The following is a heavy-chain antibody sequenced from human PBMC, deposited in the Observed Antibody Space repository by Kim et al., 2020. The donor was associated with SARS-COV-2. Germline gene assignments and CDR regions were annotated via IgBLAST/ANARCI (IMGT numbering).Heavy chain of an antibody. CDR2: INPDTAET. CDR3: LRDAGYCSGGGCYQAWFDP. D-gene: IGHD2-15*01. Sequence: ASVKVSCKTSGYTFTGYYIHWVRRTPGQGLEWMGWINPDTAETNYAQKFQGRVMMTRETSISSAYMELNRLTFDDTAVYYCLRDAGYCSGGGCYQAWFDPWGQGTLVTVSS. V-gene: IGHV1-2*02. CDR1: GYTFTGYY. J-gene: IGHJ5*02.